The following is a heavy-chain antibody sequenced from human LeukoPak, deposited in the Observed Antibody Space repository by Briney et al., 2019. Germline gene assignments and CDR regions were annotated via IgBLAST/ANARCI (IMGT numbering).Heavy chain of an antibody. CDR3: AEDLIRYSGRPIAFDI. V-gene: IGHV3-30*18. Sequence: PWGSLRLSCAASGFTFSSYGMHWVRQAPGKGLEWVAVISYDGSNKYYADSVKGRFTISRDNAKNSLYLQMNSLRAEDTALYYCAEDLIRYSGRPIAFDIWGQGTMVTVSS. CDR1: GFTFSSYG. CDR2: ISYDGSNK. J-gene: IGHJ3*02. D-gene: IGHD1-26*01.